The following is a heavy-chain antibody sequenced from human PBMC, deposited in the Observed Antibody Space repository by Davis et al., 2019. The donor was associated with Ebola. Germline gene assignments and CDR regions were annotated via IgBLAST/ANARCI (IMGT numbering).Heavy chain of an antibody. V-gene: IGHV4-39*07. CDR1: GGSINSGTYY. J-gene: IGHJ4*02. CDR2: IYYSGNT. D-gene: IGHD4-17*01. Sequence: SETLSLTCTVSGGSINSGTYYWGWIRQPPGMALEWIGSIYYSGNTYYNPSLKSRVSISIDTSKNQFSLKLSSVTAADTAVYYCANVHYGYWGQGTLVTVSS. CDR3: ANVHYGY.